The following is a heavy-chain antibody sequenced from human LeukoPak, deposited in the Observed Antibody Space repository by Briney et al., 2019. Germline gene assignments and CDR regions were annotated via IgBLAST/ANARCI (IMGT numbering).Heavy chain of an antibody. J-gene: IGHJ4*02. CDR2: ISPNTGGT. D-gene: IGHD5-18*01. CDR1: GYTFTGYY. Sequence: ASVKVSCKASGYTFTGYYMHWVRQAPGQGLEWMGWISPNTGGTNYAQKFQGRVTMTRDTSITTAYMELSSLRSDDTAVYYCARTDTAMVTVGYWGQGTLVTVSS. V-gene: IGHV1-2*02. CDR3: ARTDTAMVTVGY.